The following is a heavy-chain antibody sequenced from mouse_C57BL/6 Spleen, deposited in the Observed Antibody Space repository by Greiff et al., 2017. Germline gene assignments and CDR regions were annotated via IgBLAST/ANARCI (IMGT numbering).Heavy chain of an antibody. J-gene: IGHJ3*01. CDR2: IHPNSGST. V-gene: IGHV1-64*01. D-gene: IGHD2-13*01. CDR1: GYTFTSYW. CDR3: ARGYYDDRFAY. Sequence: VQLQQPGAELVKPGASVKLSCKASGYTFTSYWMHWVKQRPGQGLAWIGMIHPNSGSTNYNEKFKSKATLTVDKSSSTAYMQLSSLTSEDSAVYYCARGYYDDRFAYWGQGTLVTVSA.